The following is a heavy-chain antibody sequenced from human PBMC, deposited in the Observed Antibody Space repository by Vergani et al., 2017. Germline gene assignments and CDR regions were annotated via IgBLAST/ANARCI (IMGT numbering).Heavy chain of an antibody. CDR1: GYSISSGYY. Sequence: QVQLQESGPGLVKPSETLSLTCAVSGYSISSGYYWGWIRQPPGKGLEWIGSIYHSGSTYYNPSLKSRVTRSLDTSKNQFSLKLSSVTAADTAVYYCARLRLEDSGYDFGGMDVWGQGTTVIVSS. J-gene: IGHJ6*02. V-gene: IGHV4-38-2*01. D-gene: IGHD5-12*01. CDR3: ARLRLEDSGYDFGGMDV. CDR2: IYHSGST.